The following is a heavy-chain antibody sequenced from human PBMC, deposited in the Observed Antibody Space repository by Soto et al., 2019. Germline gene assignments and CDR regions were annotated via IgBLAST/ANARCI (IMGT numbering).Heavy chain of an antibody. V-gene: IGHV3-48*02. Sequence: EVQLVESGGGLVQPGGSLRLSCAASGFTFSSYSMNWVRQAPGKGLEWVSYISSSSSTIYYADFVKGRFTISRDNAKNLLYLQINSLRDEDTAVYYCARGPGVVVVAAGYFDLWGRGTLVTVSS. J-gene: IGHJ2*01. CDR3: ARGPGVVVVAAGYFDL. CDR2: ISSSSSTI. CDR1: GFTFSSYS. D-gene: IGHD2-15*01.